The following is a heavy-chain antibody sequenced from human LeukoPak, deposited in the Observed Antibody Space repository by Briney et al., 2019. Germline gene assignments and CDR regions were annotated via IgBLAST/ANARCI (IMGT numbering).Heavy chain of an antibody. CDR1: GGSFSGYY. Sequence: SETLSLTCAVYGGSFSGYYWSWIRQPPGKGLEWIGYIYYSVSTNYNPSLKSRVTISADTSKNQFSLRLASVTAADTAVYYCARFRGRSAYYLDYWGQGTLVTISS. J-gene: IGHJ4*02. V-gene: IGHV4-59*01. D-gene: IGHD2-15*01. CDR2: IYYSVST. CDR3: ARFRGRSAYYLDY.